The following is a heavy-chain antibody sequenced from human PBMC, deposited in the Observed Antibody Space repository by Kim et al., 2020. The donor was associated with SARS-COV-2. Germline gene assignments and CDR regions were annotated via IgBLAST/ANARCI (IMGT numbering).Heavy chain of an antibody. V-gene: IGHV4-38-2*02. D-gene: IGHD4-4*01. CDR3: TRGLQSDYYYYGMDV. CDR2: IYQSGST. J-gene: IGHJ6*02. CDR1: GYSISIGYY. Sequence: SETLSLTCTASGYSISIGYYWGWVRPSPGKGLEWIASIYQSGSTYYNPSLRSRVTISVDTSRNQFSLKVRSVTAAATAMYYCTRGLQSDYYYYGMDVWG.